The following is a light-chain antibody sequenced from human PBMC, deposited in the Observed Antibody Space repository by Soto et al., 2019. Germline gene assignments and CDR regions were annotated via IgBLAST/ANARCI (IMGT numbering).Light chain of an antibody. V-gene: IGKV1-5*03. J-gene: IGKJ4*01. CDR1: QTISSW. Sequence: DIQVTQSPSTLSGSVGDKVTITCRASQTISSWLAWYQQKPGKAPKLLIYKASTLKSGVPARFTGGGSGTEFTLTISSLQSEDFALYYCQQYENWPPVTFGGGAKVDI. CDR2: KAS. CDR3: QQYENWPPVT.